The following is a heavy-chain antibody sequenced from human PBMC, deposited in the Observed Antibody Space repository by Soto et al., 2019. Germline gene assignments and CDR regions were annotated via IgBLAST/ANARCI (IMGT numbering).Heavy chain of an antibody. V-gene: IGHV4-31*03. D-gene: IGHD2-2*02. Sequence: QVHLQESGPGLVKPSQTLSLTCTVSGDSISSGGYSWSWIRQHPGKGLEWIGYIYDSGSTYYNPSLQSRVTISLDTSKNQFSLKLSSVTAEDTAVFYCARDPYTSLSHPNYYYYGMDVWGQGTTVTVSS. CDR2: IYDSGST. J-gene: IGHJ6*02. CDR1: GDSISSGGYS. CDR3: ARDPYTSLSHPNYYYYGMDV.